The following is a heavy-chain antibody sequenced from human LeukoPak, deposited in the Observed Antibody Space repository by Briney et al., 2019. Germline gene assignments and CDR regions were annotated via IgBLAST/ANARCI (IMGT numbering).Heavy chain of an antibody. CDR2: IFYSGST. V-gene: IGHV4-59*12. CDR1: GGSISSYY. CDR3: ARDLYSGYDWVGFNI. D-gene: IGHD5-12*01. Sequence: PSETLSLTCTVSGGSISSYYWSWIRQPPGKGLEWIGYIFYSGSTNYNPSLKSRVTISVDTSKNQVHLKLRTVTAADTAVYYCARDLYSGYDWVGFNIWGQGTVVTVSS. J-gene: IGHJ3*02.